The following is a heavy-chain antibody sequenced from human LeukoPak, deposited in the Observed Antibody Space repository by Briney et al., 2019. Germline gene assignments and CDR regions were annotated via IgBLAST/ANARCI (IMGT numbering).Heavy chain of an antibody. CDR2: IKQDGSEK. J-gene: IGHJ6*02. CDR3: ARYCGGDCYGMDV. D-gene: IGHD2-21*01. CDR1: GFTFSSCW. Sequence: GGSLRLSCAASGFTFSSCWMSWVRQAPGKGLEWVANIKQDGSEKDYVDSVKGRFTISRDNAKNLLYLQMNSLRVEDTAVYYCARYCGGDCYGMDVWGQGTTVTVSS. V-gene: IGHV3-7*01.